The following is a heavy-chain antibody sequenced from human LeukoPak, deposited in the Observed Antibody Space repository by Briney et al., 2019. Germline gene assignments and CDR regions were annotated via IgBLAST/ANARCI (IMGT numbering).Heavy chain of an antibody. CDR1: GFTFNGYW. J-gene: IGHJ5*02. Sequence: GGSLRLSCAASGFTFNGYWMSWVRQAPGKGLEWVASIKQDGSEKYFVDSVKGRFTISRDNAKNSLYLQMNSLRAEDTAVYYCARGCSGGSCYESKFDPWGQGTLVTVSS. CDR3: ARGCSGGSCYESKFDP. CDR2: IKQDGSEK. D-gene: IGHD2-15*01. V-gene: IGHV3-7*01.